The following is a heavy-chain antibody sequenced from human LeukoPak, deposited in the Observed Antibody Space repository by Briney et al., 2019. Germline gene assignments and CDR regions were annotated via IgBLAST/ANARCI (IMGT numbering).Heavy chain of an antibody. CDR2: INHSGST. CDR3: ARLTPVPGIAAAGYDY. D-gene: IGHD6-13*01. Sequence: PSETLSLTCAVYGGSFSGYYWSWIRQPPGKGLEWIGEINHSGSTNYNPSLKSRVTISVDTSKNQFSLKLNSVTAADTAVYYCARLTPVPGIAAAGYDYWGQGTLVTVSS. J-gene: IGHJ4*02. V-gene: IGHV4-34*01. CDR1: GGSFSGYY.